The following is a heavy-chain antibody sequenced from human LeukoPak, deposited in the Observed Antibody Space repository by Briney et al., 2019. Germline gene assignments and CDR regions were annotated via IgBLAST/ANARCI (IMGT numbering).Heavy chain of an antibody. D-gene: IGHD6-19*01. J-gene: IGHJ4*02. Sequence: GGSLRLSCAASGFTFSSYGMHWVRQAPGKGLEWVAFIRYDGSNKYYADSVKGRFTISRDNSKNTLYLQMNSLRAEDTAVYYCGKDPYSSGWYIDYWGQGTLVTVSS. CDR2: IRYDGSNK. V-gene: IGHV3-30*02. CDR1: GFTFSSYG. CDR3: GKDPYSSGWYIDY.